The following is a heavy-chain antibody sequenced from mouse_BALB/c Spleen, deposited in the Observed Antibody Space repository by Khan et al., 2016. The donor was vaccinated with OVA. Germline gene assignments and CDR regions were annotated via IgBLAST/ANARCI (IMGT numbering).Heavy chain of an antibody. V-gene: IGHV1-69*02. Sequence: VQLQQPGAGLVKPGASVKLSCKASGYPLTSYWLHWVKQRPGQGLEWIGEIDPSAVYTNYNQKFTGKATVTVDNSSSTTYMQLSTKTSEDSAVDYCVGSVQYGSSTWVEYWGQGTPVTVSA. CDR3: VGSVQYGSSTWVEY. D-gene: IGHD1-1*01. J-gene: IGHJ3*01. CDR2: IDPSAVYT. CDR1: GYPLTSYW.